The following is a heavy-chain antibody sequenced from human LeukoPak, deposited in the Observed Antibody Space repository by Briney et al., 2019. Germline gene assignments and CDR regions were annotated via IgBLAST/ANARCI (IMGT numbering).Heavy chain of an antibody. D-gene: IGHD2/OR15-2a*01. CDR2: IYYSGST. CDR1: GGSISSGDYY. V-gene: IGHV4-30-4*08. Sequence: PSQTLSLTCTVSGGSISSGDYYWSWIRQPPGKGLEWIGYIYYSGSTYYNPSLKSRVTISVDTSKNQFSLKLSSVTAADTAVYYCARESMFDLRLSFDYWGQGTLVTVSS. CDR3: ARESMFDLRLSFDY. J-gene: IGHJ4*02.